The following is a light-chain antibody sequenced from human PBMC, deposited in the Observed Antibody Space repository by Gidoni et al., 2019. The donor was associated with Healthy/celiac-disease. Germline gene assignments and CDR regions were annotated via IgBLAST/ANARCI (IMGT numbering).Light chain of an antibody. CDR2: GAS. CDR3: QQYNNWPPKET. J-gene: IGKJ1*01. CDR1: QSVSSN. V-gene: IGKV3-15*01. Sequence: IVLTQSPATLSVSPGERATLSCRASQSVSSNLAWYQQKPGQAPRLLIYGASTRATGIPARFSGSGSGTEFTLTISSLQSEDFAVYYCQQYNNWPPKETFGQGTKVEIK.